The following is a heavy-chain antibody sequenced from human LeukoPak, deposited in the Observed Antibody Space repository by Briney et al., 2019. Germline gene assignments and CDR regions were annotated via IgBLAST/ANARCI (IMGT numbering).Heavy chain of an antibody. CDR1: GGSFSGYY. V-gene: IGHV4-4*09. D-gene: IGHD1-26*01. Sequence: SETLSLTCAVYGGSFSGYYWSWIRQPPGKGLEWIGYIYTSGSTNYNPSLKSRVTISVDTSKNQFSLKLSSVTAADTAVYYCARPSGSYYLGAFDIWGQGTMVTVSS. CDR2: IYTSGST. J-gene: IGHJ3*02. CDR3: ARPSGSYYLGAFDI.